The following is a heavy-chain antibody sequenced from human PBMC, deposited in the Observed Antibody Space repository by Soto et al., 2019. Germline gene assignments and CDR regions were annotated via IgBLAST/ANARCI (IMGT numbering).Heavy chain of an antibody. J-gene: IGHJ3*02. D-gene: IGHD3-16*02. CDR1: GYTFTSYA. V-gene: IGHV1-3*01. CDR3: ASSWYDYVWGSYRCDAFDI. Sequence: AXVKVSCKASGYTFTSYAMHWVRQAPGQRLEWMGWINAGNGNTKYSQKFQGRVTITRDTSASTAYMELSSLRSEDTAVYYCASSWYDYVWGSYRCDAFDIWGQATMVPVSS. CDR2: INAGNGNT.